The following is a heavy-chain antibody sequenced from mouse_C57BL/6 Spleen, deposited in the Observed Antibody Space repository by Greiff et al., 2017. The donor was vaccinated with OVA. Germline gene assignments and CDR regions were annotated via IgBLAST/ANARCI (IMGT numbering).Heavy chain of an antibody. J-gene: IGHJ3*01. Sequence: EVQLQQSGPELVKPGASVKISCKASGYSFTGYYMNWVKQSPEKSLEWIGEINPSTGGTTYNQKFKAKATLTVDKSSSTAYMQLKSLTSEDSAVYYCAPMERQLSLAYWGQGTLVTVSA. CDR1: GYSFTGYY. V-gene: IGHV1-42*01. CDR3: APMERQLSLAY. D-gene: IGHD3-2*02. CDR2: INPSTGGT.